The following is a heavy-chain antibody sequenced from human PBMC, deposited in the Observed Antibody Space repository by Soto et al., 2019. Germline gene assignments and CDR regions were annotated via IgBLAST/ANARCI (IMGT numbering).Heavy chain of an antibody. CDR3: ASGASRWYPYFFDS. V-gene: IGHV1-69*01. CDR2: IIPYSNTL. J-gene: IGHJ4*02. CDR1: EGTFNSYA. D-gene: IGHD6-13*01. Sequence: QAQVVQSGAEVRKPGSSVKLSCKASEGTFNSYAIAWVRQAPGQGLEWMGGIIPYSNTLNYAQKFQDRVTITADDSTTPVYMELSSLRSDDTAVYFCASGASRWYPYFFDSWAQGTLVTVSS.